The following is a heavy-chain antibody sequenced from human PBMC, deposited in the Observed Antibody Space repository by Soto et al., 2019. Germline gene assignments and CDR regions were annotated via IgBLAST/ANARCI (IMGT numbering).Heavy chain of an antibody. J-gene: IGHJ6*02. CDR3: AASITMVRGVITPPDYYYGMDV. D-gene: IGHD3-10*01. CDR2: IVVGSGNT. Sequence: QMQLVQSGPEVKKPGTSVKVSCKASGFTFTSSAMQWVRQARGQRLEWIGWIVVGSGNTNYAQKFQERVTITRDMSPSTAYMELSSLRSEDTAVYYCAASITMVRGVITPPDYYYGMDVWGQGTTVTVSS. V-gene: IGHV1-58*02. CDR1: GFTFTSSA.